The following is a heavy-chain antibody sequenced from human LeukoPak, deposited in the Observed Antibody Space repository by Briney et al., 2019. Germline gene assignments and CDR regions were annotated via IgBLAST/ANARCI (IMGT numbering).Heavy chain of an antibody. V-gene: IGHV4-39*01. D-gene: IGHD2-21*01. J-gene: IGHJ5*02. CDR2: KYYSGDT. Sequence: SETLSLTCTVSGGSINSSDHYWAWIRQPPGKGLEWIGSKYYSGDTYYSPSLKSRVTISVDTSRNKFALKLNSVTAADTAVYYCARHIPVSMVDPWGQGTLVTVSS. CDR3: ARHIPVSMVDP. CDR1: GGSINSSDHY.